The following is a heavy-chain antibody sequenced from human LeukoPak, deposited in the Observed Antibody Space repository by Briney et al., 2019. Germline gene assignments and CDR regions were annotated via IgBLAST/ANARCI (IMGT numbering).Heavy chain of an antibody. Sequence: PSETLSLTCTVSGGSISSHYWSWIRQSPVKGLEWIGDISNSGGTSYNPSFKSRVTISIDTSKNQFSLKLSSVTAADTAVYYCGRDALGGYFSYYYLDVWGKGTTVTVSS. D-gene: IGHD3-3*01. V-gene: IGHV4-59*11. CDR2: ISNSGGT. CDR1: GGSISSHY. J-gene: IGHJ6*03. CDR3: GRDALGGYFSYYYLDV.